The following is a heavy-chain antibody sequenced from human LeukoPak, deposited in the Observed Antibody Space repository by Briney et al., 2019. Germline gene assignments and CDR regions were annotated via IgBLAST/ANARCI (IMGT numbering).Heavy chain of an antibody. V-gene: IGHV3-11*01. Sequence: GGSLRLSCAASGFTFTDYYMSWIRQAPRKGLEWISYIGDSGSPIYYADSVKGRFTISRDNAKNSLYLQMNNLRAEDTAMYYCARGAGPLFDPWGQGTLATVSS. CDR2: IGDSGSPI. CDR3: ARGAGPLFDP. J-gene: IGHJ5*02. CDR1: GFTFTDYY.